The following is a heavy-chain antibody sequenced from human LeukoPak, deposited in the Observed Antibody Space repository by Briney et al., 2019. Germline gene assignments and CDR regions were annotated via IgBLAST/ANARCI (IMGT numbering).Heavy chain of an antibody. V-gene: IGHV3-30-3*01. CDR3: ARDPESSSFFDY. CDR1: GFTFSTYA. J-gene: IGHJ4*02. CDR2: ISYDGSNK. Sequence: GGSLRLSCAASGFTFSTYALHWVRQAPGKGLEWVAVISYDGSNKYYADSVKGRFTISRDNSKNTLYLQMNSLRAEDTAVYYCARDPESSSFFDYWGQGTLVTVSS. D-gene: IGHD6-6*01.